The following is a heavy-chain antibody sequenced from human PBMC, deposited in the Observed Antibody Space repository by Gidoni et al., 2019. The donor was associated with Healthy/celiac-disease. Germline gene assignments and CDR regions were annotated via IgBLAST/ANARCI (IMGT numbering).Heavy chain of an antibody. J-gene: IGHJ4*02. CDR2: ISGSGGRT. Sequence: EAQLLESGGGLVQLGGSLRLSCAASGFTFSSYAWGWVRQAPGKGLGWVASISGSGGRTNYADSVKGRFNISRDNSKNTMYLQRNSLRAEDTAVYYCAKADYIWGSYPPGYYFDYWGQGTLVTVSS. CDR1: GFTFSSYA. V-gene: IGHV3-23*01. D-gene: IGHD3-16*02. CDR3: AKADYIWGSYPPGYYFDY.